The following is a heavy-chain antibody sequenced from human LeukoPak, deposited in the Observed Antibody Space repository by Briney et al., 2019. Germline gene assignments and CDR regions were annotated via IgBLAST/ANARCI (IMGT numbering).Heavy chain of an antibody. CDR3: ARDQDLGSGFSPYYYYGMDV. D-gene: IGHD3-3*01. J-gene: IGHJ6*02. Sequence: SETLSLTCAVYGGSFSGYYWSWIRQHPGKGLEWIGYIYYSGSTYYNPSLKSRVTISVDTSKNQFSLKLSSVTAADTAVYYCARDQDLGSGFSPYYYYGMDVWGQGTTVTVSS. CDR2: IYYSGST. CDR1: GGSFSGYY. V-gene: IGHV4-31*11.